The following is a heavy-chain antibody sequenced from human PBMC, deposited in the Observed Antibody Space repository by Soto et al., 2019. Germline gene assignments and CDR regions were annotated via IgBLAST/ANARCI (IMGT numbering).Heavy chain of an antibody. V-gene: IGHV3-74*03. D-gene: IGHD3-10*01. J-gene: IGHJ4*02. CDR1: GFTFTSSS. CDR3: AGDLVSGSGSLGH. CDR2: IRGDGNDD. Sequence: GGSLRLSCAASGFTFTSSSMPWVRQAPGKGLEWVSHIRGDGNDDQYAESLNGRFDISRDNANNTMDLKMHSPRVEETEVYYCAGDLVSGSGSLGHWGQGTLVTVSS.